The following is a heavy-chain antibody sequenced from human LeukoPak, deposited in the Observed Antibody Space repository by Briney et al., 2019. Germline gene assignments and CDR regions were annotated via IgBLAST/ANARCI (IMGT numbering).Heavy chain of an antibody. CDR1: GYSISSGYQ. V-gene: IGHV4-38-2*02. J-gene: IGHJ5*02. CDR3: ARDPRWLTPDCTSTSCYEDYFDP. Sequence: SETLSLTCSVSGYSISSGYQWAWIRPSPGKGLEWIGNIFHSGSAHYNPSLKSRVTISVDTSRNQFSLKLNSVSATDTAVYYCARDPRWLTPDCTSTSCYEDYFDPWGQGTLVTVSS. CDR2: IFHSGSA. D-gene: IGHD2-2*01.